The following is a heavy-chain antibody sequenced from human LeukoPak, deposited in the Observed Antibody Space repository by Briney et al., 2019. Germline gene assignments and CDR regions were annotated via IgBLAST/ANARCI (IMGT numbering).Heavy chain of an antibody. CDR1: GGSFSGYY. D-gene: IGHD4-17*01. Sequence: PSETLSLTCAVYGGSFSGYYWSWIRQPPGKGLEWIGEINHSGSTNYNPSLKSRVTISVDTSKNQFSLKLSSVTAADTAVYYCARVRTIHYGDYVHFDYWGQGTLVTVSS. CDR2: INHSGST. V-gene: IGHV4-34*01. J-gene: IGHJ4*02. CDR3: ARVRTIHYGDYVHFDY.